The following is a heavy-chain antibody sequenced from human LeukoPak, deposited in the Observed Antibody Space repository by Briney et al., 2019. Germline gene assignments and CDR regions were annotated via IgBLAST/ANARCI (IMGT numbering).Heavy chain of an antibody. CDR1: GFTFSSYA. CDR2: IFNDGLT. J-gene: IGHJ4*02. V-gene: IGHV3-66*01. Sequence: GGSLRLSCAASGFTFSSYAMSWVRQAPGKGPEWVSVIFNDGLTYYSYSVKDRFAISRDISANTLYLQMNNLRAEDTAVYYCGRVHSGSLDYWGQGTLVTVSS. CDR3: GRVHSGSLDY. D-gene: IGHD6-19*01.